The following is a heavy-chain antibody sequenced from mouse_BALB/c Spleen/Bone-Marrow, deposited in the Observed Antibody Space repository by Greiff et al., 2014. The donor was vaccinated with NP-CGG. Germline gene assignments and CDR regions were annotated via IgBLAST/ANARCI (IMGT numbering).Heavy chain of an antibody. Sequence: EVKLMESGPELVKPGASMKISCKASGYSFTGYSMNWVKQSHGKNLEWIGLINPYNGGTSYNQKFKGKATITVDKSSSTAYMELLSLTSEDSAVYYCARDYDYGNYAMDYWGQGTSVTVSS. J-gene: IGHJ4*01. D-gene: IGHD2-4*01. CDR3: ARDYDYGNYAMDY. V-gene: IGHV1-18*01. CDR2: INPYNGGT. CDR1: GYSFTGYS.